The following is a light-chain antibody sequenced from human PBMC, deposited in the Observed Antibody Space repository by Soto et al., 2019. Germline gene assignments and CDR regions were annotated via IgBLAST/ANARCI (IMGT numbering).Light chain of an antibody. V-gene: IGLV8-61*01. CDR2: STN. CDR1: SGSVSTSYY. Sequence: QTVVIKEPSFSVSPGGTVTLTCGLSSGSVSTSYYPSWYQQTPGQAPRTLIFSTNTRASGVPDRFSGSILGNKAALTITGAQADDESDYYCVLYMGSGIRVFGGGTKLTVL. J-gene: IGLJ3*02. CDR3: VLYMGSGIRV.